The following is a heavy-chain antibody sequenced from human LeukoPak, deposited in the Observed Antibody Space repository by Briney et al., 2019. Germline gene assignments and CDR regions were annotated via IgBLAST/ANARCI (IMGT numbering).Heavy chain of an antibody. J-gene: IGHJ6*02. CDR3: ARVVDDSSGYDPNRGMDV. CDR1: GYTFIRNG. CDR2: ISAYKGNT. Sequence: ASVKVSCKASGYTFIRNGISWVRQAPGQGLEWMGWISAYKGNTNYAQKLQGRVTMTTDTSTTTAYMELRSLRSDDTAVYYCARVVDDSSGYDPNRGMDVWGQGTTVTVSS. V-gene: IGHV1-18*01. D-gene: IGHD3-22*01.